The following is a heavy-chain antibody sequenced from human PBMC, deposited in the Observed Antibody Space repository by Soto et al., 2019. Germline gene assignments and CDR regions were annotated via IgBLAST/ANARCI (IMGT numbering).Heavy chain of an antibody. CDR1: GYTFTSYG. J-gene: IGHJ4*02. Sequence: QVQLVQSGAEVKKPGASVKVSCKASGYTFTSYGISWVRQAPGQGLEWMGWISAYNGNTNYAQKLQGRVTMTTDTYTSTGDMELRSLRSDDTAVYYCARDAAPMVRGGGTWSYWGQGTLVTVCS. CDR2: ISAYNGNT. V-gene: IGHV1-18*04. CDR3: ARDAAPMVRGGGTWSY. D-gene: IGHD3-10*01.